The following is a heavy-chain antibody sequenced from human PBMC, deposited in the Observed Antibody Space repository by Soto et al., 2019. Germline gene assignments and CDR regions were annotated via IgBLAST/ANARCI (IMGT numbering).Heavy chain of an antibody. CDR2: ISGGGTTM. Sequence: GGSLRLSCAASGFRFSDHYMTWIRQAPGKGLEWVSKISGGGTTMYYADSVKGRFTVSRDNAKNSLYLQMNSLRAEDTAVYYCAGDPYYYGSAFWGQGTLVTVSS. D-gene: IGHD3-10*01. CDR1: GFRFSDHY. J-gene: IGHJ4*02. CDR3: AGDPYYYGSAF. V-gene: IGHV3-11*01.